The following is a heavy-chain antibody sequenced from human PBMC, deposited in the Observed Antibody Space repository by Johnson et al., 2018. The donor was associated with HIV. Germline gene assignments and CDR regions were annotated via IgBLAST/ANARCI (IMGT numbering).Heavy chain of an antibody. CDR1: GFAFSNYG. D-gene: IGHD3-3*01. J-gene: IGHJ3*02. V-gene: IGHV3-30*19. Sequence: QVQLVESGGGVVQPGGSLRLSCAASGFAFSNYGLHWVRQSPGKGLEWVAVISYDGSNKYYADSVKGRFTISRDNSKNTLYLQMNSLRAEDTAVYYCARDRRITIFGSGRAVQSNDAFDIWGQGTMVTVSS. CDR2: ISYDGSNK. CDR3: ARDRRITIFGSGRAVQSNDAFDI.